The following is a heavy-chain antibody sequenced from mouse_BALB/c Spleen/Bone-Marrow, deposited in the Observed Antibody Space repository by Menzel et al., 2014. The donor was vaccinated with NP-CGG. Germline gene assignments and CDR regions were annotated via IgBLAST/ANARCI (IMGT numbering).Heavy chain of an antibody. CDR3: ARWYRDPHFAMDY. CDR2: IYPGDGDT. V-gene: IGHV1-80*01. CDR1: GYAFSSSW. D-gene: IGHD2-14*01. Sequence: LEESGAELVRPGSSVKISCKASGYAFSSSWMNWVKQRPGQGLEWIGQIYPGDGDTNYNGNFKDKATLTVDRSSSTAYMLLSSLTSEDSAVYCCARWYRDPHFAMDYWGPGTSVTVSS. J-gene: IGHJ4*01.